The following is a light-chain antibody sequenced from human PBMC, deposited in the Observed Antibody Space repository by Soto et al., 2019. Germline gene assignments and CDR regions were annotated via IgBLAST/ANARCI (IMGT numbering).Light chain of an antibody. J-gene: IGLJ2*01. V-gene: IGLV2-23*01. CDR3: CSYAGSSTLVV. CDR2: EGS. Sequence: QSALTQPASVSGSPGQSITISRTGTSSDVGSYNLVSWYQQHPGKAPKLMIYEGSKRPSGVSNRFSGSKSGNTASLTISGLQAEDEADYYCCSYAGSSTLVVFGGGTKVTVL. CDR1: SSDVGSYNL.